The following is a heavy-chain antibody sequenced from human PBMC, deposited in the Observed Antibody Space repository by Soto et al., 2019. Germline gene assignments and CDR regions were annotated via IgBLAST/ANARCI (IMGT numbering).Heavy chain of an antibody. V-gene: IGHV3-74*01. D-gene: IGHD6-19*01. Sequence: GGSLRLSCAASQFSFSSYWMHWVRQVPGKGPAWVSRINHDGSKTEYADSVKGRFTISRDNTNNTLYLQMNSLRVEDTAMYYCVREPWGFSGTWYDHWGQGTMVTVSP. J-gene: IGHJ5*02. CDR1: QFSFSSYW. CDR3: VREPWGFSGTWYDH. CDR2: INHDGSKT.